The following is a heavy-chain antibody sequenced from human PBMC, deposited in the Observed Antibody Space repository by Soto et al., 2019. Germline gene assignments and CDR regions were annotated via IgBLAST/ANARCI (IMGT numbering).Heavy chain of an antibody. Sequence: EVQLVESGGGLVKPGGSLRLSCAASGFTFSATWMNWVRQAPGKGLEWVGRIKSKADGGATEYAAPVKGRFTISRDASKETLYLQMNSLKIEDTAVYYCAAENMSWNYLVWGQGPLCTVAS. V-gene: IGHV3-15*01. CDR3: AAENMSWNYLV. CDR2: IKSKADGGAT. J-gene: IGHJ4*02. CDR1: GFTFSATW. D-gene: IGHD1-7*01.